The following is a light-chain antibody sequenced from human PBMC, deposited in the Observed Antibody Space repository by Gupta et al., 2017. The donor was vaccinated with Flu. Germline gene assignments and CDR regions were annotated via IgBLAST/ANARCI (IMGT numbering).Light chain of an antibody. J-gene: IGLJ2*01. CDR2: SST. CDR1: SSNIGSNT. CDR3: AAWDDSLSGPV. Sequence: VLTQPPSASGTPGQRVSISCSGSSSNIGSNTVRWYQQLPGTAPKLLLYSSTQRPSGVPDRFSGSRSGTAASLAITGLQAEDEADYYCAAWDDSLSGPVFGGGTKLTVL. V-gene: IGLV1-44*01.